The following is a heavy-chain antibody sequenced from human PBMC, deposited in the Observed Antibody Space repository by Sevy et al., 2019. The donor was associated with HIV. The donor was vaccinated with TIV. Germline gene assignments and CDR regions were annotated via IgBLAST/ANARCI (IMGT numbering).Heavy chain of an antibody. V-gene: IGHV3-33*01. D-gene: IGHD1-26*01. Sequence: GGSLRLSCAASGFTFSNYGMHWVRQAPGKGLEWVGAIFSDANIKYYVDSVKGQFAISRDNSKNTVYLQMNSLRAEDTAVYSCARESGSNWYFDLWGRGTPVTVSS. J-gene: IGHJ2*01. CDR2: IFSDANIK. CDR1: GFTFSNYG. CDR3: ARESGSNWYFDL.